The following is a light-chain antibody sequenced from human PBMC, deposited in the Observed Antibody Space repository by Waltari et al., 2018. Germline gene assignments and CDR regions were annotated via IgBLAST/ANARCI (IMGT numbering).Light chain of an antibody. Sequence: EIVLTQSPGTLSLSPGERATLSCRASQGVSSSYLAWYQQKPGQAPRLLIYGASSRATGTPARFSGRGSGTYFPLTISRLGPKDFAVYYCKQYGSSPPMYTFGQGTKREIK. V-gene: IGKV3-20*01. J-gene: IGKJ2*01. CDR2: GAS. CDR3: KQYGSSPPMYT. CDR1: QGVSSSY.